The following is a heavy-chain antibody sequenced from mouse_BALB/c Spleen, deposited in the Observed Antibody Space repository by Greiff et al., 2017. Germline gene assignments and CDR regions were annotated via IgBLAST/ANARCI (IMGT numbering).Heavy chain of an antibody. CDR2: ISSGGSYT. Sequence: EVQLVESGGGLVKPGGSLKLSCAASGFTFSSYTMSWVRQTPEKRLEWVATISSGGSYTYYPDSVKGRFTISRDNAKNTLYLQMSSLKSEDTAMYYCTRDGDGSSYWYFDVWGAGTTVTVSS. CDR1: GFTFSSYT. V-gene: IGHV5-6-4*01. D-gene: IGHD1-1*01. J-gene: IGHJ1*01. CDR3: TRDGDGSSYWYFDV.